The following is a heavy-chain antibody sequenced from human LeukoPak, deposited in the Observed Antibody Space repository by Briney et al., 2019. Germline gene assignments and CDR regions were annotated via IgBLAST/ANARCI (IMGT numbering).Heavy chain of an antibody. Sequence: GGSLRLSCAASGFTFSSYEMNWVRQAPGKGLEWVSYISSSGSTIYYADSVKGRFTISRDNAKNSLYPQMNSLRAEDTAVYYCASLHYSSSWSVFPVDYWGQGTLVTVSS. CDR1: GFTFSSYE. CDR2: ISSSGSTI. D-gene: IGHD6-13*01. V-gene: IGHV3-48*03. J-gene: IGHJ4*02. CDR3: ASLHYSSSWSVFPVDY.